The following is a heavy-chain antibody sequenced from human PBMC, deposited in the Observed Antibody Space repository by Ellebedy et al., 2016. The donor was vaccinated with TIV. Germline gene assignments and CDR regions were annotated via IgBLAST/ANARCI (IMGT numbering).Heavy chain of an antibody. Sequence: GGSLRLSCAASGFTFSSYWMSWVRQAPGKGLEWVANINQGGSENYYVDSVKGRFTISRDNAKNSLYLQMNSLRAEDTAVYYCVRAWGGHDSSGYFYEREYYFDYWGQGTLVTVSS. CDR1: GFTFSSYW. D-gene: IGHD3-22*01. V-gene: IGHV3-7*04. CDR3: VRAWGGHDSSGYFYEREYYFDY. CDR2: INQGGSEN. J-gene: IGHJ4*02.